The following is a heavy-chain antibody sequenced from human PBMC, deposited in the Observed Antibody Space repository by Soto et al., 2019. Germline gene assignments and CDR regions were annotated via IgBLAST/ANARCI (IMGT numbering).Heavy chain of an antibody. CDR2: INSDGSST. J-gene: IGHJ6*02. V-gene: IGHV3-74*01. D-gene: IGHD2-2*01. Sequence: EVQLVESGGGLVQPGGSLRISCAASGFTFSSYWMHWVRQAPGKGLVWVSRINSDGSSTSYADSVKGRFTISRDDAKNTLYLQMNSLRAEDTAVYYCARDGEYQLPPDYYYGMDVWGQGTTVTVSS. CDR1: GFTFSSYW. CDR3: ARDGEYQLPPDYYYGMDV.